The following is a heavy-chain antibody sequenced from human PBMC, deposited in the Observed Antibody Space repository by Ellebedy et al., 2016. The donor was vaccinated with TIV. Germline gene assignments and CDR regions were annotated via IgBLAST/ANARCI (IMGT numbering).Heavy chain of an antibody. J-gene: IGHJ3*02. D-gene: IGHD6-19*01. Sequence: GESLKISCAASGFTFSSYSMNWVRQAPGKGLEWVPSISDSSSYIYYADSLKGRFTISRDNAKNSLYLQMNSLRAEDTAVYYSAREKRIYSSGWSDAFDIWGQGTMVTVSS. CDR3: AREKRIYSSGWSDAFDI. CDR1: GFTFSSYS. CDR2: ISDSSSYI. V-gene: IGHV3-21*01.